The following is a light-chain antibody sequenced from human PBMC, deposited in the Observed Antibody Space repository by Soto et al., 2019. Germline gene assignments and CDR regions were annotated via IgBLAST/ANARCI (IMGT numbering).Light chain of an antibody. CDR3: QQYNSYSYP. V-gene: IGKV1-5*03. CDR1: QSISSW. J-gene: IGKJ2*01. CDR2: YAS. Sequence: DIHMTQSPSTLSASVGARVTITCRASQSISSWLAWYQQKPGNAPKLLIYYASSLESGVPSRFSCSGSGTEFTLTISSLQPDDFATYYCQQYNSYSYPFGQGTKLDIK.